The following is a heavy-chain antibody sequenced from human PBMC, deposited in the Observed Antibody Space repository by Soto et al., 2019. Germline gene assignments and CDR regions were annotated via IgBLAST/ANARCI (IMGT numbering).Heavy chain of an antibody. D-gene: IGHD2-2*01. Sequence: QVQLVQSGAEVKKPGASVKVSCKASGYTFTSYGISWVRQAPGQGLEWMGWISAYNGNTNYAQKLQGRVTMTTDTSTSTAYMELRSLRSDDTAVYYCARDIRYCSSTSCYPTPFDYWGQGTLVTVSS. CDR3: ARDIRYCSSTSCYPTPFDY. CDR1: GYTFTSYG. CDR2: ISAYNGNT. V-gene: IGHV1-18*01. J-gene: IGHJ4*02.